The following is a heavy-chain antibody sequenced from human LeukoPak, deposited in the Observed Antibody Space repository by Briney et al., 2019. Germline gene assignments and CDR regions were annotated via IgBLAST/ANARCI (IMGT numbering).Heavy chain of an antibody. Sequence: GGSLRLSCAASGFTFSSYSMNWVRQAPGKGLEWVSSISSSSSYIYYADSVKGRFTISRDNAKNSLYLQMNSLRAKDTAVYYCARDSADYYRSSPLAAFDIWGQGTMVTVSS. V-gene: IGHV3-21*01. CDR1: GFTFSSYS. CDR3: ARDSADYYRSSPLAAFDI. D-gene: IGHD3-10*01. J-gene: IGHJ3*02. CDR2: ISSSSSYI.